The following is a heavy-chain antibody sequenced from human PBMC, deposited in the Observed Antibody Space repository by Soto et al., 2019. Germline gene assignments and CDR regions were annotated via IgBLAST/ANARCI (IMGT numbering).Heavy chain of an antibody. D-gene: IGHD3-10*01. CDR3: ARDVSSDTTGFRGYDL. CDR2: FIPIFVSA. CDR1: GGTVSSYA. J-gene: IGHJ4*02. Sequence: QLHLVQSGAVVKKAGSSVKVSCKASGGTVSSYAITWVRQAPGKGLEWMGVFIPIFVSAHYAPKFQGRITITADESTSTAYMELSGLTSEDTAIYYCARDVSSDTTGFRGYDLWGQGTQGTVSS. V-gene: IGHV1-69*01.